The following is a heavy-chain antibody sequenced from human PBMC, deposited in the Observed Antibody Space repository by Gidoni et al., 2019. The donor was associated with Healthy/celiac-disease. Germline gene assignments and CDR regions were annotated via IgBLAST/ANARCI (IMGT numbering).Heavy chain of an antibody. V-gene: IGHV4-38-2*01. D-gene: IGHD3-22*01. CDR1: GYSISCAYY. J-gene: IGHJ5*02. Sequence: QVQLQVSGPGLVKPSGTLSLTCAVSGYSISCAYYWGWLRQPPGKGLEWIGSISHSGSTYYNPSLKSRVTISVDTSKNQFSLKLSSVTAADTAVYYCARGIHYYDSSGYSNWFDPWGQGTLVTVSS. CDR2: ISHSGST. CDR3: ARGIHYYDSSGYSNWFDP.